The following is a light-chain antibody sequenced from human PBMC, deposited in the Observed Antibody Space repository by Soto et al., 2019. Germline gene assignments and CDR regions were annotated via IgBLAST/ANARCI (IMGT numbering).Light chain of an antibody. CDR2: EGN. V-gene: IGLV2-23*01. CDR3: CSYAGTNTFV. J-gene: IGLJ1*01. Sequence: QSALTQPASVSGSPGQSITISCTGTSSDVGSYNLVSWYQQHPGKAPKVMIYEGNKRPSGVSNRFTGSKSANTASLTISGLQTEDEADYYCCSYAGTNTFVFGTGTKLTVL. CDR1: SSDVGSYNL.